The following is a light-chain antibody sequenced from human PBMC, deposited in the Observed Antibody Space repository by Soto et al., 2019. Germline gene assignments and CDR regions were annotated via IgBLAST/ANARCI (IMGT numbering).Light chain of an antibody. V-gene: IGKV3-15*01. CDR2: GAS. CDR3: QQYSNWPLT. Sequence: EIVMTQSPATLSVSPGERAALSCRASQTVYNNLAWYQQKPGQAPRLLIYGASARATGIPARFSGSGSGAEFTLTVSSLQSEDFAVYYCQQYSNWPLTFGGGTKVEIK. J-gene: IGKJ4*01. CDR1: QTVYNN.